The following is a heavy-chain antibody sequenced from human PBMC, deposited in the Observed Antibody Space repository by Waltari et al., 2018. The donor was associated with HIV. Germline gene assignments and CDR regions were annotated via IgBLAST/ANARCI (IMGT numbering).Heavy chain of an antibody. CDR3: ARDSSGYYYVGYGMDV. D-gene: IGHD3-22*01. CDR2: ISYDGSNK. J-gene: IGHJ6*02. Sequence: QVQLVESGGGVVQPGGSLRLSCAASGFTFNTFSMSWVRQAPGKGLEGVAVISYDGSNKYYADSVKGRFTISRDNSKNTLYLQMNSLRAEDTAVYYCARDSSGYYYVGYGMDVWGQGTTVTVSS. V-gene: IGHV3-30*01. CDR1: GFTFNTFS.